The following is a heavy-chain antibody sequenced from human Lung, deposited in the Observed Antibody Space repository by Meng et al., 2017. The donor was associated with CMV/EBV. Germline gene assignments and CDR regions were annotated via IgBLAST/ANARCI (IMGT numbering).Heavy chain of an antibody. CDR1: GFTFSSYS. CDR2: ISSSSSYI. CDR3: AREDYGDYGLDY. Sequence: GGPLRLXCAASGFTFSSYSMNWVRQAPGKGLEWVSSISSSSSYIYYADSVKGRFTISRDNAKNSLYLQMNSLRAEDTAVYYCAREDYGDYGLDYWGQGTLVXVSS. D-gene: IGHD4-17*01. V-gene: IGHV3-21*01. J-gene: IGHJ4*02.